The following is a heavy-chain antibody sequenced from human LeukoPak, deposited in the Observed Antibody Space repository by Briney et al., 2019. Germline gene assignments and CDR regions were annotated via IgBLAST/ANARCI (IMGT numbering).Heavy chain of an antibody. CDR2: IPFDGSNK. CDR3: AKDHRVYDNSAFLDS. Sequence: PGGSLRLSCAASGFTFSNYGMYWVRQAPGKGLEWVTFIPFDGSNKYYADSVKGRFNISRDNSKNTLYLQMNSLRAEDTAVYYCAKDHRVYDNSAFLDSWGQGTLVTISS. V-gene: IGHV3-30*02. J-gene: IGHJ4*02. D-gene: IGHD3-22*01. CDR1: GFTFSNYG.